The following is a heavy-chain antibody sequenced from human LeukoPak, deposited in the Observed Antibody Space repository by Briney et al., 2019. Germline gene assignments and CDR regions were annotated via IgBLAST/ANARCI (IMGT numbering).Heavy chain of an antibody. CDR3: ASAPSSPYGGNSGVYFDY. CDR1: GFTFSSYA. V-gene: IGHV3-30*04. CDR2: ISYDGSNK. Sequence: GRSLRLSCAASGFTFSSYAMHWVRQAPGKGLEWVAVISYDGSNKYYADSVKGRFTISRDNSKNTLYLQMNSLRAEDTAVYYCASAPSSPYGGNSGVYFDYWGQGTLVTVSS. J-gene: IGHJ4*02. D-gene: IGHD4-23*01.